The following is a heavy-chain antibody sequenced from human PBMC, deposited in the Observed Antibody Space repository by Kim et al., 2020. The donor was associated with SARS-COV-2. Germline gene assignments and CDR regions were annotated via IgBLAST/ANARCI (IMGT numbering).Heavy chain of an antibody. CDR3: ARDNGRADGTFDL. J-gene: IGHJ4*02. V-gene: IGHV5-51*01. CDR1: GYNFSRHW. D-gene: IGHD6-13*01. CDR2: IYPGDSDV. Sequence: GESLKISCKGSGYNFSRHWIAWVRQMPGKGLEWMGVIYPGDSDVRNSPSLQGQVTMSADKSFNTAYLHWSSLQASDTAIYYCARDNGRADGTFDLWGQG.